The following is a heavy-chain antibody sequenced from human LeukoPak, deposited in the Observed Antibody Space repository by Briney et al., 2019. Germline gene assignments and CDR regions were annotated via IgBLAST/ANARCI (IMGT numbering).Heavy chain of an antibody. Sequence: ASVKVSCKASGYTFTGYYMYWVRQAPGQGLEWMGWINPNNGGTNYAQKFQGRVTMTRDTSISTAYMELSRLRSDDTAVYYCAMSHDYYDSSGYYYFDYWGQGTLVTVSS. J-gene: IGHJ4*02. D-gene: IGHD3-22*01. CDR3: AMSHDYYDSSGYYYFDY. CDR1: GYTFTGYY. V-gene: IGHV1-2*02. CDR2: INPNNGGT.